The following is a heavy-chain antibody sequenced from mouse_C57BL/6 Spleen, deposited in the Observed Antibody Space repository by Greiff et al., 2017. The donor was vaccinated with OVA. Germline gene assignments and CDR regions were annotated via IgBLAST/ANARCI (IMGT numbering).Heavy chain of an antibody. CDR1: GFTFSDYG. V-gene: IGHV5-17*01. J-gene: IGHJ3*01. D-gene: IGHD1-1*01. Sequence: EVQGVESGGGLVKPGGSLKLSCAASGFTFSDYGMHWVRQAPEKGLEWVAYISSGSSTIYYADTVKGRLTISRDNAKNTLFLQMTSLRSEDTAMYYCARGFTTVEFAYWGQGTLVTVSA. CDR3: ARGFTTVEFAY. CDR2: ISSGSSTI.